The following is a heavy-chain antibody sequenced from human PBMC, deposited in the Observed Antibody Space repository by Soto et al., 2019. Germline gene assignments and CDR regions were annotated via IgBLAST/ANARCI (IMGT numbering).Heavy chain of an antibody. J-gene: IGHJ4*02. CDR3: AASSTYYYDSSGYQ. CDR2: ISGSGGST. Sequence: GGSLRLSCAAPGFTFSSYAMSWVRQAPGKGLEWVSAISGSGGSTYYADSVKGRFTISRDNSKNTLYLQMNSLRAEDTAVYYCAASSTYYYDSSGYQWGQGTLVTVSS. CDR1: GFTFSSYA. V-gene: IGHV3-23*01. D-gene: IGHD3-22*01.